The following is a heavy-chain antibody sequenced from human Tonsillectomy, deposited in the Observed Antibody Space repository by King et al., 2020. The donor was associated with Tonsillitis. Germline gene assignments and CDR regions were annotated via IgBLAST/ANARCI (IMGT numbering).Heavy chain of an antibody. V-gene: IGHV3-23*04. CDR3: AKKRLYYYDTSGYYFSNFDY. D-gene: IGHD3-22*01. CDR2: ITGGGGST. J-gene: IGHJ4*02. Sequence: EVQLVESGGGLVQPGGSLRLSCAASGFTFSSYAMSWVRQAPGKGLEWVSAITGGGGSTYYADSVKGRFTISRDNSKNTLFLQMSSLRAEDTAVYYCAKKRLYYYDTSGYYFSNFDYWGQGTLVTVSS. CDR1: GFTFSSYA.